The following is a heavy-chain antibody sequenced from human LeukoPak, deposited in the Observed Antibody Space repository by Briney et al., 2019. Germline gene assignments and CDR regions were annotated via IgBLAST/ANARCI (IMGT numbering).Heavy chain of an antibody. CDR3: ARDRAYDREFDS. J-gene: IGHJ4*02. Sequence: GASVKVSCKASGYTFTGYYMHWVRQAPGQGLEWMGRIIPNSGGTKYAQKFQGRVTMTRDTFITTAYMELSRLRSDDTAVYYCARDRAYDREFDSWGQGTLVTVSS. CDR2: IIPNSGGT. CDR1: GYTFTGYY. V-gene: IGHV1-2*06. D-gene: IGHD3-3*01.